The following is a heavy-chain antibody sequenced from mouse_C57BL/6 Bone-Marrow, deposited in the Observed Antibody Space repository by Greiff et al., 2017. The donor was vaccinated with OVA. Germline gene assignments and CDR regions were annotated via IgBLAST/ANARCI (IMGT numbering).Heavy chain of an antibody. J-gene: IGHJ2*01. CDR1: GFNIKDDY. V-gene: IGHV14-4*01. CDR2: IDPENGDT. D-gene: IGHD1-1*01. CDR3: TTTVVATNFDY. Sequence: VQLQQSGAELVRPGASVKLSCTASGFNIKDDYMHWVKQRPEQGLEWIGWIDPENGDTEYASKFQGKATITADTSSNTAYLQLSSLTSEDTAVYYCTTTVVATNFDYWGQGTTLTVSS.